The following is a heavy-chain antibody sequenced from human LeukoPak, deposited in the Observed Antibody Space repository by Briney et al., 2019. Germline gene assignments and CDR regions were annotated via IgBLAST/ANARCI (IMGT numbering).Heavy chain of an antibody. CDR2: ISSSGTTI. V-gene: IGHV3-48*03. J-gene: IGHJ1*01. CDR3: ARVYAVTPS. Sequence: PGGSLRLSCAASGFTFSSYEMNWVRQPPGKGLEWVSYISSSGTTIYYADSVKGRFTVSRDNAKNSLYLQMSSLRAEDTAVYYCARVYAVTPSWGQGTLVTVSS. CDR1: GFTFSSYE. D-gene: IGHD2/OR15-2a*01.